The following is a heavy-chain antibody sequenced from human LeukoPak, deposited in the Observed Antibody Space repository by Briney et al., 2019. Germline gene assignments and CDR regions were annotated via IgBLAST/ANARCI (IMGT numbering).Heavy chain of an antibody. Sequence: PGGPLRLSCAASGFTFSSYAMHWVRQAPGKGLEWVAVISYDGNSKYYGDSVKGRFTISRDNSKNTLYLQMSSLRAEDTALYYCARERIAAVGTGWFDPWGQGTLVTVSS. CDR1: GFTFSSYA. V-gene: IGHV3-30-3*01. CDR2: ISYDGNSK. J-gene: IGHJ5*02. CDR3: ARERIAAVGTGWFDP. D-gene: IGHD6-13*01.